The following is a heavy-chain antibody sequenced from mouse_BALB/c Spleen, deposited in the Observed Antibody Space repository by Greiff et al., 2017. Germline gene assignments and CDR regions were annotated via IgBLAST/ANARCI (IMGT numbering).Heavy chain of an antibody. CDR2: IFPGTGTT. Sequence: QVQLQQSGAELVKPGASVKLSCKTSGYTFTSYWIQWVKQRPGQGLGWIGEIFPGTGTTYYNEKFKGKATLTIDTSSSTAYMQLSSLTSEDSAVYFCASSHYCYDYWGQGTTLTVSS. CDR3: ASSHYCYDY. CDR1: GYTFTSYW. V-gene: IGHV1S132*01. J-gene: IGHJ2*01. D-gene: IGHD1-2*01.